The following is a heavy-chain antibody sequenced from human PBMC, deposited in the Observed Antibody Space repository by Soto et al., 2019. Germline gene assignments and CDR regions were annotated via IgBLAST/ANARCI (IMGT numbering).Heavy chain of an antibody. CDR3: ARLGLYGMDV. Sequence: QLQLQESGPGLVKPSETLSLTCTVSGGSISSSSYYWGWIRQPPGKGLEWIGSIYYSGSTYYNPSLKSRVTLSVDTSKNQFSLKLSSVTAADTAVYYCARLGLYGMDVWGQGTTVTVSS. V-gene: IGHV4-39*01. J-gene: IGHJ6*02. CDR2: IYYSGST. CDR1: GGSISSSSYY. D-gene: IGHD3-10*01.